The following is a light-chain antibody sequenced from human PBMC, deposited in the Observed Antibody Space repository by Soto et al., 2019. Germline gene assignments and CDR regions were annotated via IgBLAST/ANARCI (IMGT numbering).Light chain of an antibody. V-gene: IGKV3-20*01. J-gene: IGKJ3*01. CDR3: QQYGNSPVT. CDR2: GAS. Sequence: IVLTQSPGTLSLSPGERATLSCRASQSVSNNYLAWYQQKPGQAPRLLIYGASSRATGIPDRFSGSGSGTDFTLTISRLEPGDFAVYYCQQYGNSPVTFGPGTTVDVK. CDR1: QSVSNNY.